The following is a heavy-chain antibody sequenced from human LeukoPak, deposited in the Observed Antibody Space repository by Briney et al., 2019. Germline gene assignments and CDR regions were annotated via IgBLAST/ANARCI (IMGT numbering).Heavy chain of an antibody. CDR2: ISYDGSNK. CDR3: ARWGVAAAVHDAFDI. J-gene: IGHJ3*02. Sequence: GGSLRLSCAASGITFSSYLMHWVRQAPGKGLEWVAVISYDGSNKYYADSVKGRFAISRDNSKNTPYLQMNSLRAEDTAVYYCARWGVAAAVHDAFDIWGQGTMVTVSS. V-gene: IGHV3-30*09. D-gene: IGHD6-13*01. CDR1: GITFSSYL.